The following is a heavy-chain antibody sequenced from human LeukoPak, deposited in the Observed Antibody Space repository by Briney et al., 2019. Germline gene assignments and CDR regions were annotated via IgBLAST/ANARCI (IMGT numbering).Heavy chain of an antibody. CDR2: ISGSDNST. V-gene: IGHV3-23*01. CDR3: AKDPMTTVTTTAY. D-gene: IGHD4-17*01. CDR1: EFTFSTYA. Sequence: GGSLRLSCAASEFTFSTYALSWVRQAPGKGLEWVSSISGSDNSTYYADSVKGRFTISRDNSKNTLYLQMNSLRAEDTAVYYCAKDPMTTVTTTAYWGQGTLVTVSS. J-gene: IGHJ4*02.